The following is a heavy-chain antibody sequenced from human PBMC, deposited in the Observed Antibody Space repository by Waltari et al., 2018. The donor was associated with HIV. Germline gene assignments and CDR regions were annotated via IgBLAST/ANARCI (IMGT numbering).Heavy chain of an antibody. CDR2: VRYDGSNK. Sequence: QVQLVESGGGVVQPRGSLRLSCTASGFTFTTYAMHWFRQAPGKGLEWVAFVRYDGSNKYYADSVKGRFTISRDNSKNTLYLQMNSLRADDTAVYYCARDPSPPILYDILTGYYFDYWGQGTLVTVSS. V-gene: IGHV3-30*02. D-gene: IGHD3-9*01. J-gene: IGHJ4*02. CDR1: GFTFTTYA. CDR3: ARDPSPPILYDILTGYYFDY.